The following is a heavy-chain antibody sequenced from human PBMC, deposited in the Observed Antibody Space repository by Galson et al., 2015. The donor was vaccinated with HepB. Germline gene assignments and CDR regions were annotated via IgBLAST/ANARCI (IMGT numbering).Heavy chain of an antibody. V-gene: IGHV3-74*01. J-gene: IGHJ6*03. Sequence: SLRLSCAASGFTFSSYWMHWVRQAPAKGLVWVSRINSDGSSTSYADSVKGRFTISRDNAKNTLYLQMNSLRAEDTAVYYCARVRNPGGRLYYYYYMDVWGKGTTVTVSS. CDR3: ARVRNPGGRLYYYYYMDV. D-gene: IGHD6-25*01. CDR2: INSDGSST. CDR1: GFTFSSYW.